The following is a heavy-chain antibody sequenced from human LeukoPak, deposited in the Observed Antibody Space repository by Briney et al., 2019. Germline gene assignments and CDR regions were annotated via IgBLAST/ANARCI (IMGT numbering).Heavy chain of an antibody. Sequence: GGPLRLSCAASGFTFSSYAMHWVRQAPGKGLEWVAVISYDGSNKYYADSVKGRFTISRDNSKNTLYLQMNSLRAEDTAVYYCARDSNYYDSSGKAYGMDVWGQGTTVTVSS. J-gene: IGHJ6*02. CDR2: ISYDGSNK. CDR3: ARDSNYYDSSGKAYGMDV. CDR1: GFTFSSYA. V-gene: IGHV3-30*04. D-gene: IGHD3-22*01.